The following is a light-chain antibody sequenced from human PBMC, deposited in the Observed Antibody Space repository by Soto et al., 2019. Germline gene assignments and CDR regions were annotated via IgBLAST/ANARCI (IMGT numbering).Light chain of an antibody. Sequence: SYELTQPHSGSVAPGQTTRITCGGNNIGRKSVHWYQQMPGQAPVLVVYDDSDRPSGIPERFSGSNSGNTATLTISRVEAGDEADYYCQVWDSRSDRVVFGGGTKLTVL. CDR2: DDS. CDR1: NIGRKS. CDR3: QVWDSRSDRVV. J-gene: IGLJ2*01. V-gene: IGLV3-21*02.